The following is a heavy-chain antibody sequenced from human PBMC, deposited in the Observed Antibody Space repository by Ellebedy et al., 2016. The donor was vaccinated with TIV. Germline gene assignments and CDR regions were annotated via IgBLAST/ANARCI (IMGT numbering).Heavy chain of an antibody. D-gene: IGHD2-2*01. CDR3: ARVRDIVVVTFDY. CDR1: GYTFTGYY. Sequence: ASVKVSXKASGYTFTGYYMHWVRQAPGQGLEWMGWINPNSGGTNYAQKFQGRVTMTRDTSISTAYMELSRLRSDDTAVYYCARVRDIVVVTFDYWGQGTLVTVSS. V-gene: IGHV1-2*02. CDR2: INPNSGGT. J-gene: IGHJ4*02.